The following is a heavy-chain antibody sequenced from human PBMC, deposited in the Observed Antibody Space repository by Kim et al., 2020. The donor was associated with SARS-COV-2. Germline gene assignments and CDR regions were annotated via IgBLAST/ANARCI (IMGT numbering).Heavy chain of an antibody. CDR3: ARDGSGNRYYGMDV. CDR1: GGSISSSSYY. Sequence: SDTLSLTCTVSGGSISSSSYYWGWIRQPPGKGLEWIGSIYYSGSTYYNPSLKSRVTISVDTSKNQFSLKLSSVTAADTAVYYCARDGSGNRYYGMDVWG. V-gene: IGHV4-39*07. J-gene: IGHJ6*02. D-gene: IGHD3-10*01. CDR2: IYYSGST.